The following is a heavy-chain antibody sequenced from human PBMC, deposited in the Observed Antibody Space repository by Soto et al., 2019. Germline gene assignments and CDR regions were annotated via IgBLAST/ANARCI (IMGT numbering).Heavy chain of an antibody. Sequence: QVQLRESGPGLVKPSETLSLTCTVSSGSIGTYFWSWIRQPPGKGLEWIGYIYYSGTTNYNPSLKSRVTIFLDTSKNQFSVRLSSVTAADTAVYYCARGRGGTYDAFDIWGQGTLVTVSS. J-gene: IGHJ3*02. CDR3: ARGRGGTYDAFDI. D-gene: IGHD1-26*01. CDR1: SGSIGTYF. CDR2: IYYSGTT. V-gene: IGHV4-59*01.